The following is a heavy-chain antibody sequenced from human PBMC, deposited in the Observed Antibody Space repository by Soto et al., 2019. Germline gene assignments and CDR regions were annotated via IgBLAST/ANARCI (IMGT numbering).Heavy chain of an antibody. Sequence: SETLSLTCAVYVGSFSGYYWSWIRQPPGKGLEWIGEINHSGSTNYNPSLKSRVTISVDTSKNQFSLKLSSVTAADTAVYYCARYYDSSGFDDAFDIWGQGTTVTVSS. CDR1: VGSFSGYY. J-gene: IGHJ3*02. D-gene: IGHD3-22*01. V-gene: IGHV4-34*01. CDR2: INHSGST. CDR3: ARYYDSSGFDDAFDI.